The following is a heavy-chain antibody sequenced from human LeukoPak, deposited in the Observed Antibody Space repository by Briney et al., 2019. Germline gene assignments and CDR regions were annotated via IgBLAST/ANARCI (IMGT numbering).Heavy chain of an antibody. J-gene: IGHJ6*03. Sequence: SETLSLTCAVYDGSFSGYYWSWIRQPPGKGLEWIGEINHSGSTSYNPSLKSRVTISVDTSKNQFSLKLSSVTAADTAVYYCARGSANTYYYGSGYMDVWGKGTTVTISS. D-gene: IGHD3-10*01. V-gene: IGHV4-34*01. CDR2: INHSGST. CDR1: DGSFSGYY. CDR3: ARGSANTYYYGSGYMDV.